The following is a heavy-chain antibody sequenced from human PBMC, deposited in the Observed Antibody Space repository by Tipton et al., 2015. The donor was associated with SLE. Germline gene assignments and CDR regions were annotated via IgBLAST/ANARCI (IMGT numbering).Heavy chain of an antibody. CDR2: ISSSGSTI. J-gene: IGHJ3*02. CDR3: ARDDDYGVRAFDI. Sequence: SLRLSCAASGFTFSSYEMNWVRQAPGKGLEWVSYISSSGSTIYYADSVKGRFTISRDNSKNTLYLQMNSLRAEDTALYYCARDDDYGVRAFDIWGQGTMVTVSS. CDR1: GFTFSSYE. V-gene: IGHV3-48*03. D-gene: IGHD4-17*01.